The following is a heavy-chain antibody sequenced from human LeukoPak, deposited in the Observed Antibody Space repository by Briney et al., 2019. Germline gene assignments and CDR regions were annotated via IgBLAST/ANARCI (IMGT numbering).Heavy chain of an antibody. CDR3: ARQGQLVFNWFDP. V-gene: IGHV4-38-2*01. CDR1: GYSISSGYY. J-gene: IGHJ5*02. CDR2: IYHSGST. D-gene: IGHD6-6*01. Sequence: SETLSLTCAVSGYSISSGYYWGWIRQPPGKGLEWIGSIYHSGSTYYNPSLKSRVAISVDTSKNQFSLKLSSVTAADTAVYYCARQGQLVFNWFDPWGQGTLVTVSS.